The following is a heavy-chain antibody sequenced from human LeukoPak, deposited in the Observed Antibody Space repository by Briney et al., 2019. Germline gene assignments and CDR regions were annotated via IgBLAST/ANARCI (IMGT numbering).Heavy chain of an antibody. Sequence: PGGSLRLSCAASGFTVSSNYMSWVRQAPGKGLEWVSVIYSGGSTYYADSVKGRFTISRDNSKNTLYLQMNSLRAEDTAVYYCARDDSSGFGDAFDIWGQGTMVTVSS. J-gene: IGHJ3*02. D-gene: IGHD3-22*01. CDR3: ARDDSSGFGDAFDI. V-gene: IGHV3-66*01. CDR1: GFTVSSNY. CDR2: IYSGGST.